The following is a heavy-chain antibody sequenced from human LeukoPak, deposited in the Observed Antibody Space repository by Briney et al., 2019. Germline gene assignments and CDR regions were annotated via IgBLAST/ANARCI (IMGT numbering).Heavy chain of an antibody. CDR2: LSGSGGGT. D-gene: IGHD3-10*01. J-gene: IGHJ3*01. Sequence: GGSLRLSCAASGLSFSSYAMTWVRRAPGKGLEWVSSLSGSGGGTCYAGAVKGRFTISRDNSNNVMYLQMNSLRAEDTAVYYSAKGRTPYSRSGGYYLGAFDLWGHGTMVTVSS. CDR1: GLSFSSYA. CDR3: AKGRTPYSRSGGYYLGAFDL. V-gene: IGHV3-23*01.